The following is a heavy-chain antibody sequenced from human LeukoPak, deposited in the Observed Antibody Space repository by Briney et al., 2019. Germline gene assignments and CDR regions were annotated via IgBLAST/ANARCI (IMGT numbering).Heavy chain of an antibody. Sequence: SETLSLTCTVSGGSISSSSYYWGWIHQPPGKGLEWIGSIYYSGSTYYNPSLKSRVTISVDTSKNQFSLKLSSVTAADTAVYYCATTLFDYYYYYMDVWGKGTTVTVSS. J-gene: IGHJ6*03. CDR1: GGSISSSSYY. V-gene: IGHV4-39*01. D-gene: IGHD3-3*01. CDR2: IYYSGST. CDR3: ATTLFDYYYYYMDV.